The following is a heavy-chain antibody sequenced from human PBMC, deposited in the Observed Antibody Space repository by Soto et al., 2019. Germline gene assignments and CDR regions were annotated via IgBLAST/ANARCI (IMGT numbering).Heavy chain of an antibody. V-gene: IGHV3-23*01. CDR1: GFAFSSYD. J-gene: IGHJ4*02. CDR2: VSASGSIT. CDR3: AKGDCSGGRCYRGFDY. Sequence: GGSLRLSCAASGFAFSSYDMSWVRQAPGKGLEWVSGVSASGSITSYADSAKGRFTISRDNAKNTVFLQMSSLRAEDTAVYFCAKGDCSGGRCYRGFDYWGQGTLVTVSS. D-gene: IGHD2-15*01.